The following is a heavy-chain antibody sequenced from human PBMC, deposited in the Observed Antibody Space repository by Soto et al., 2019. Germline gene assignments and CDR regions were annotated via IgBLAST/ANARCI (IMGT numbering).Heavy chain of an antibody. CDR3: ARLNLGDYVLY. Sequence: SETLSLTCTVSGGSISPYYWNWIRQSPGKGLEWIGYIYYSGSTYYNPSLKSRVTISVDTSKNQFSLKLSSVTAADTAVYYCARLNLGDYVLYWGQGTLVTVSS. D-gene: IGHD4-17*01. CDR1: GGSISPYY. V-gene: IGHV4-59*04. CDR2: IYYSGST. J-gene: IGHJ4*02.